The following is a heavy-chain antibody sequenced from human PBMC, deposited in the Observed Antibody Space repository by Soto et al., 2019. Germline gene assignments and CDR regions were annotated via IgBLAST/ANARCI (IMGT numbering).Heavy chain of an antibody. CDR2: MNPNSGNT. D-gene: IGHD2-2*01. V-gene: IGHV1-8*01. J-gene: IGHJ4*02. CDR1: GYTFTSYD. Sequence: ASVKVSCKASGYTFTSYDINWVRQATGQGLEWMGWMNPNSGNTGYAQKFQGRVTMTRNTSISTAYMELSSLRSEDTAVYYCVRDTSSTSGFDYWGQGTLVTVSS. CDR3: VRDTSSTSGFDY.